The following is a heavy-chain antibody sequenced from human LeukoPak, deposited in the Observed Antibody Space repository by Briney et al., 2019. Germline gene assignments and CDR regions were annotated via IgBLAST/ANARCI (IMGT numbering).Heavy chain of an antibody. Sequence: GGSLRLSCAASGFTFSCYAMSWVRQAPGKGLEWVSTISGSGGTTYYADSVKGRFTISRDSSKNTLYLQMNSLRAEDTAVYHCAKGYTSGWPYYFDYWGQGTLVTVSS. CDR3: AKGYTSGWPYYFDY. CDR2: ISGSGGTT. J-gene: IGHJ4*02. CDR1: GFTFSCYA. D-gene: IGHD6-19*01. V-gene: IGHV3-23*01.